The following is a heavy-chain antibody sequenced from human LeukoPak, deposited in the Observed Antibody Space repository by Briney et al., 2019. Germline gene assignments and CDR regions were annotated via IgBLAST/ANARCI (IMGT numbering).Heavy chain of an antibody. J-gene: IGHJ4*02. CDR2: ISGSGGST. V-gene: IGHV3-23*01. CDR1: GFTFSSYA. D-gene: IGHD1-26*01. CDR3: AKDKIETYTGSRFRYFDY. Sequence: PGGSLRLSCAASGFTFSSYAMSWVRQAPGKGLEWVSDISGSGGSTYYGDSVKGRFTISRDNSKNTLYLQMNSLRAEDTALYYCAKDKIETYTGSRFRYFDYWGQGTLVTVSS.